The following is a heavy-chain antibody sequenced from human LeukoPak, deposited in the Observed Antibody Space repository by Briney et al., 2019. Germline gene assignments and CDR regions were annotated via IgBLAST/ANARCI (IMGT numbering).Heavy chain of an antibody. J-gene: IGHJ4*02. CDR1: GFPFDRYW. V-gene: IGHV3-7*01. Sequence: GGSLRLSCAASGFPFDRYWMSWVRLARGRGLEWVANIKHDGSEKTFVYSVKGRFTISRNNAENSLYLQMNSLRAEDTAVYYCARQPIYEAYFDFWGQGTLVTVSS. CDR3: ARQPIYEAYFDF. D-gene: IGHD3-16*01. CDR2: IKHDGSEK.